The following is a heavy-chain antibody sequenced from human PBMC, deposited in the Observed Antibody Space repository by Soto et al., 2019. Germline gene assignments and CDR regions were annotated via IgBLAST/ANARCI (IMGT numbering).Heavy chain of an antibody. Sequence: QVQLVQSGVEVKKPGASVKVSCKASGYTFSNYGISWVRQAPGQGLEWMGWFSSYNGDARYAQNLQGRVTMTTDTSTSTAYMELWSLRSDDTAAYYCAREDSGGLDYWGQGTLVTVSS. V-gene: IGHV1-18*01. D-gene: IGHD1-26*01. CDR3: AREDSGGLDY. CDR1: GYTFSNYG. CDR2: FSSYNGDA. J-gene: IGHJ4*02.